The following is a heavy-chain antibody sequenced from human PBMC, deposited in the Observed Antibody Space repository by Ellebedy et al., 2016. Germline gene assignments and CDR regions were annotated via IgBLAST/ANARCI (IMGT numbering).Heavy chain of an antibody. Sequence: GGSLRLSCAASGFTVSTSYVSWVRQAPGKGLEWVASIKQDGSQKDYVDSVKGRFTISRDNAKDSLFLQMNSLRVEDTAVYYCGAGGGWLSDYWGQGTLVTVAS. D-gene: IGHD6-19*01. CDR3: GAGGGWLSDY. CDR1: GFTVSTSY. V-gene: IGHV3-7*01. CDR2: IKQDGSQK. J-gene: IGHJ4*02.